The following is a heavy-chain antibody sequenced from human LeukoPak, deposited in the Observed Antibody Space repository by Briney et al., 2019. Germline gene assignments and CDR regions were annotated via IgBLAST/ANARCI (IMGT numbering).Heavy chain of an antibody. CDR3: AREIRNGYNYIPQYYFDY. CDR2: ISAYNGNT. V-gene: IGHV1-18*01. D-gene: IGHD5-24*01. J-gene: IGHJ4*02. Sequence: ASVKVSCKASGYTFTSYGISWVRQAPGQGLEWMGWISAYNGNTNYAQKLQGRVTMTTDTSTSTAYMELSSLRSEDTAVYYCAREIRNGYNYIPQYYFDYWGQGTLVTVSS. CDR1: GYTFTSYG.